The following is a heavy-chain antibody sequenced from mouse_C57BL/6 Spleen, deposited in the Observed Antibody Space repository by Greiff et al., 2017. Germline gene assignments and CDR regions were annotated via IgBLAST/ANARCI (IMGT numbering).Heavy chain of an antibody. CDR3: AKGLRRGDYAMDY. D-gene: IGHD2-2*01. Sequence: VQLKQSGPELVKPGASVKISCKASGYSFTDYNMNWVKQSNGKSLEWIGVINPNYGTTSYNQKFKGKATLTVDQSSSTAYMQLNSLTSEDSAVYYCAKGLRRGDYAMDYWGQGTSVTVSS. V-gene: IGHV1-39*01. J-gene: IGHJ4*01. CDR1: GYSFTDYN. CDR2: INPNYGTT.